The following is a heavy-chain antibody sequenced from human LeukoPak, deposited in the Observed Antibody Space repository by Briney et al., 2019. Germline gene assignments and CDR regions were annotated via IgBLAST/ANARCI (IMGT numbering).Heavy chain of an antibody. V-gene: IGHV4-39*01. J-gene: IGHJ4*02. CDR2: IYYSGST. Sequence: SETLSLTCTVSGGSISSSSYYWGWIRQPPGKGLEWIGSIYYSGSTYYNPSLKSRVTISVDTSKNQFSLKLISVTAADTAVYYCARLTMVRGVITGGFDYWAQGTLVTVSS. CDR3: ARLTMVRGVITGGFDY. D-gene: IGHD3-10*01. CDR1: GGSISSSSYY.